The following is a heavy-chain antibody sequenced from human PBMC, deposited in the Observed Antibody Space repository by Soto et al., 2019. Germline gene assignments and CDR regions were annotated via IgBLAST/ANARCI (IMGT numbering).Heavy chain of an antibody. CDR1: GFTFSSYS. CDR2: ISSSSSTI. CDR3: ARGDYYDYVWGSYRFPNQFDY. Sequence: GGSLRLSCAASGFTFSSYSMNWVRQAPGKXLEWVSYISSSSSTIYYADSVKGRFTISRDNAKNSLYLQMNSPRDEDTAVYYCARGDYYDYVWGSYRFPNQFDYWGQGTLVTVSS. D-gene: IGHD3-16*02. V-gene: IGHV3-48*02. J-gene: IGHJ4*02.